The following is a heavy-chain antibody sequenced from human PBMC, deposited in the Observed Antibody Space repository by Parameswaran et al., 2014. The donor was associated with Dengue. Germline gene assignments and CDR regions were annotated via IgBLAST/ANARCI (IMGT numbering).Heavy chain of an antibody. Sequence: WVRQAPGQGLEWMGGFDPEDGETIYAQKFQGRVTMTEDTSTDTAYMELSSLRSEDTAVYYCATDANSGYSSGWYVSRLYGMDVWGQGTTVTVSS. CDR2: FDPEDGET. V-gene: IGHV1-24*01. CDR3: ATDANSGYSSGWYVSRLYGMDV. J-gene: IGHJ6*02. D-gene: IGHD6-19*01.